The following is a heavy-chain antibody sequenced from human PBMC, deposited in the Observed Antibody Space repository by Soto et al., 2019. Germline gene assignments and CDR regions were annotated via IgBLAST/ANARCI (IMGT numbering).Heavy chain of an antibody. D-gene: IGHD6-19*01. Sequence: QVQLQQWGAGLLKPSETLSLTCAVYGGSFSGYYWSWIRQPPGKGLEWIGEINHSGSTNYNPSLKSRVTISVDTSKNQFSLNLSSVTAADTAVYYCARGGAVAGKVLSIYYMDVWGKGTTVTVSS. CDR2: INHSGST. V-gene: IGHV4-34*01. CDR3: ARGGAVAGKVLSIYYMDV. CDR1: GGSFSGYY. J-gene: IGHJ6*03.